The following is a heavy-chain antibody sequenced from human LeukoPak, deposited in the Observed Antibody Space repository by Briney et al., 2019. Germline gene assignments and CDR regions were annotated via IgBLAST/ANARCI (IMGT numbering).Heavy chain of an antibody. CDR2: ISYDGSNK. D-gene: IGHD1-1*01. J-gene: IGHJ4*02. CDR3: AKASARYYYFDY. Sequence: PGGSLRLSCAASGFTFSSYWMHWVRQAPGKGLEWVAVISYDGSNKYYADSVKGRFTISRDNSKNTLYLQMNSLRAEDTAVYYCAKASARYYYFDYWGQGTLVTVSS. CDR1: GFTFSSYW. V-gene: IGHV3-30*18.